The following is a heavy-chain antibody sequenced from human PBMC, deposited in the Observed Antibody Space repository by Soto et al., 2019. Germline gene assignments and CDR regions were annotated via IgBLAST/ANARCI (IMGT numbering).Heavy chain of an antibody. Sequence: QVQLVESGGGVVQPGRSLRLSCAASGLTFSSYAMHWVRQAPGKGLEWVAVISYDGRNKYYADSVKGRFTISRDNSKNTLYLQMNSLRAEDTAVYYCAREVKRLLMVWGQGTLVTVSS. CDR1: GLTFSSYA. D-gene: IGHD2-8*01. CDR2: ISYDGRNK. V-gene: IGHV3-30*04. J-gene: IGHJ4*02. CDR3: AREVKRLLMV.